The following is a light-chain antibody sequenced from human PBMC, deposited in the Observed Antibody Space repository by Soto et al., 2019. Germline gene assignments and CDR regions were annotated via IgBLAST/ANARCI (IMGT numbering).Light chain of an antibody. J-gene: IGKJ5*01. CDR1: QSVSNN. V-gene: IGKV3-15*01. CDR3: QQYNNWPPLT. Sequence: EIMMTQSPATLSVSPGERATLSCRASQSVSNNLAWYQQKPGQAPSLLIYYASTRATGIPARFSGSGSGTEFTLTISSLQSEDFALFYCQQYNNWPPLTFGQGTRLEIK. CDR2: YAS.